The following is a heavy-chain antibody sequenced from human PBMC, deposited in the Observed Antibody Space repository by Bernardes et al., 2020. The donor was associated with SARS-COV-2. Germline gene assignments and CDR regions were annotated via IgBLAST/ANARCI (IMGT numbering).Heavy chain of an antibody. D-gene: IGHD2-21*01. Sequence: GGSLRLSCAASEFTFSYFDMSWVRQAPGKGLEWVSTISFSGGDTYYADSVKGRFSISRDNYNNTLYLQMNSLRAEDTAVYYCSKVRCVTSNCHFRHYYAMDVWCNGTTVTVSS. CDR2: ISFSGGDT. J-gene: IGHJ6*04. CDR1: EFTFSYFD. V-gene: IGHV3-23*01. CDR3: SKVRCVTSNCHFRHYYAMDV.